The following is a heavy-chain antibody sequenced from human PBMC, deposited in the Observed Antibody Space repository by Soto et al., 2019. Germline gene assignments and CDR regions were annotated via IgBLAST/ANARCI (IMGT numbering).Heavy chain of an antibody. CDR1: GYTFTSYG. D-gene: IGHD4-17*01. Sequence: ASVKVSCKASGYTFTSYGISWVRQAPGQGLEWMGWISAYNGNTNYAQKLQGRVTMTTDTSTSTAYMELRSLRSDDTAVYYCARASRTTVTAYFDYWSQATLVAVSS. V-gene: IGHV1-18*01. CDR3: ARASRTTVTAYFDY. J-gene: IGHJ4*02. CDR2: ISAYNGNT.